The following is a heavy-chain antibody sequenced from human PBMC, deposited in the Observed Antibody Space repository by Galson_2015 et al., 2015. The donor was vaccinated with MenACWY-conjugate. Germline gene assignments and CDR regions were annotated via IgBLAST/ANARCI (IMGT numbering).Heavy chain of an antibody. CDR2: IYYSGST. D-gene: IGHD3-10*01. J-gene: IGHJ6*02. Sequence: TLSLTCTVSGGSISSYYWSWIRQPPGKGLEWIGYIYYSGSTNYNPSLKSRVTISVDTSKNQFSLKLSSVTAADTAVYYCARSAMVRGVISDLPYYGMDVWGQGTTVTVSS. CDR3: ARSAMVRGVISDLPYYGMDV. CDR1: GGSISSYY. V-gene: IGHV4-59*01.